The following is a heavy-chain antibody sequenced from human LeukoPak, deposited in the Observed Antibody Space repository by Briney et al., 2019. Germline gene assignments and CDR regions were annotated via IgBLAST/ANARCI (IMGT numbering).Heavy chain of an antibody. CDR3: AKSIGSDY. V-gene: IGHV3-7*03. J-gene: IGHJ4*02. Sequence: GGSLRLSCAASGFTFSSYWMSWVRQAPGKGLEWVANIKKDGTEKKYVDSVKGRFTISRDNAKNSLYLQMNSLRAEDTAVYYCAKSIGSDYWGQGTLVTVSS. D-gene: IGHD2/OR15-2a*01. CDR2: IKKDGTEK. CDR1: GFTFSSYW.